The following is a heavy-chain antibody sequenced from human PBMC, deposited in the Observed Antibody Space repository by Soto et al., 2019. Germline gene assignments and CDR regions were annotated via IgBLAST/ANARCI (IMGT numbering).Heavy chain of an antibody. Sequence: EVQVVETGGGVIQPGGSLRLSCAASGFTVSSNFMGWVRQAPGKGLEWVSVIYSGGTTYHADSVKGRFTISRDNSKNTLYLQMNILRVEDTATYYFARYGKFLKDGDYVLIQYYYYTLDVWGQGTTVTVSS. CDR2: IYSGGTT. V-gene: IGHV3-53*02. D-gene: IGHD4-17*01. CDR1: GFTVSSNF. CDR3: ARYGKFLKDGDYVLIQYYYYTLDV. J-gene: IGHJ6*02.